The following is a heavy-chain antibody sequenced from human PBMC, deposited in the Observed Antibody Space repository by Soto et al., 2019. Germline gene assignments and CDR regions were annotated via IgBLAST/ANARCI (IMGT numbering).Heavy chain of an antibody. Sequence: QVQPVQSGAEVKKPGSSVTVSCKASGGTFSSYTISWVRQAPGQGLEWMGGIIPIFGTANYAQKFQGRVTXTXXXSXXTAYMELSSLRSEDTAVYYCARGNHRWLQLWYFDLWGRGTLVTVSS. D-gene: IGHD5-12*01. CDR1: GGTFSSYT. V-gene: IGHV1-69*05. CDR2: IIPIFGTA. CDR3: ARGNHRWLQLWYFDL. J-gene: IGHJ2*01.